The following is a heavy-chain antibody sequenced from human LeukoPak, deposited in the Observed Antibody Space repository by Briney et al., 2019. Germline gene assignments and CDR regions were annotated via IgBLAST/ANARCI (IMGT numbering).Heavy chain of an antibody. J-gene: IGHJ4*02. CDR3: ARTEYKVGATFGY. V-gene: IGHV1-69*13. D-gene: IGHD1-26*01. Sequence: ASVKVSCKASGYTFTSYDISWVRQAPGQGLEWMGGIIPIFGTANYAQKFQGRVTITADESTSTAYMELSSLRSEDTAVYYCARTEYKVGATFGYWGQGTLVTVSS. CDR2: IIPIFGTA. CDR1: GYTFTSYD.